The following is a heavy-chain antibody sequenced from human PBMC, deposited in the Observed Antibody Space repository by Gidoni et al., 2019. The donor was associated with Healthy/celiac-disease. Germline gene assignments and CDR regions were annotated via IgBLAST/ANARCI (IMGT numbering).Heavy chain of an antibody. CDR2: IYHSGST. CDR1: GGSISSSNW. CDR3: ARDLGSFCSSTSCFGDGAFDI. D-gene: IGHD2-2*01. V-gene: IGHV4-4*02. Sequence: QVQLLESGPGLVKPSGTLSLTCAVPGGSISSSNWWSWVRQPPGKGLEWIGEIYHSGSTNYNPSLKSRVTISVDKSKNQFSLKLSSVTAADTAVYYCARDLGSFCSSTSCFGDGAFDIWGQGTMVTVSS. J-gene: IGHJ3*02.